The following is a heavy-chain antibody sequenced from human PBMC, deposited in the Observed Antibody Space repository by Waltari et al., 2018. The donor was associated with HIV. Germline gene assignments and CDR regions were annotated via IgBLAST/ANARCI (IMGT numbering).Heavy chain of an antibody. V-gene: IGHV4-38-2*02. CDR2: IYHSGST. Sequence: QVQLQESGPGLVKPSETLSLTCAVSGYSISSGYYWGWIRQPPGKGLEWIGSIYHSGSTYYNPSLKSRVTISVDTSKNQFSLKLSSVTAADTAVYYCAREGGYGGNSRGGTWDYWGQGTLVTVSS. CDR3: AREGGYGGNSRGGTWDY. CDR1: GYSISSGYY. J-gene: IGHJ4*02. D-gene: IGHD4-17*01.